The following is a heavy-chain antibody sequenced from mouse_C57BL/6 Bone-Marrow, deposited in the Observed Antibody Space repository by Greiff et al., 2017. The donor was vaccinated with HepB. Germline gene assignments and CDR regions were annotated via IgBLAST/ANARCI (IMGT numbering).Heavy chain of an antibody. V-gene: IGHV5-15*04. CDR3: ARRDYGSSYWYFDV. CDR2: ISNLAYSI. D-gene: IGHD1-1*01. CDR1: GFTFSDYG. Sequence: VKLVESGGGLVQPGGSLKLSCAASGFTFSDYGMAWVRQAPRKGPEWVAFISNLAYSIYYADTVTGRFTISRENAKNTLYLEMSSLRSEDTAMYYCARRDYGSSYWYFDVWGTGTTVTVSS. J-gene: IGHJ1*03.